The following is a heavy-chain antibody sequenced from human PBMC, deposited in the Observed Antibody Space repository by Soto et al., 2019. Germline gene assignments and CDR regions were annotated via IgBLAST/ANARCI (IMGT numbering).Heavy chain of an antibody. CDR2: ISAYNGNT. CDR3: ARDRIVVVPAARGGRFDP. J-gene: IGHJ5*02. Sequence: QVQLVQSGAEVKKPGASVKVSCKASGYTFTSYGISWVRQAPGQGLEWMGWISAYNGNTNYAQKLQGRVTMTTDTSTSTAYMELRSLRSDDTDVYYCARDRIVVVPAARGGRFDPWGQGTLVTVSS. CDR1: GYTFTSYG. D-gene: IGHD2-2*01. V-gene: IGHV1-18*01.